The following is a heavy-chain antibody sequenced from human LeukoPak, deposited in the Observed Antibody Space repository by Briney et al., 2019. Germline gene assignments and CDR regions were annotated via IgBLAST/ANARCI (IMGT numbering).Heavy chain of an antibody. CDR1: GYTFTNYY. CDR2: INPSGGST. V-gene: IGHV1-46*01. J-gene: IGHJ4*02. D-gene: IGHD3-10*02. Sequence: GASVKVSCKASGYTFTNYYMHWVRQAPGQGLEWMGIINPSGGSTSYAQRFQGRITMTRDTSTSTVYMELSSLRSEDTAVYYCARDSRLFGYNWGQGTLVTVSS. CDR3: ARDSRLFGYN.